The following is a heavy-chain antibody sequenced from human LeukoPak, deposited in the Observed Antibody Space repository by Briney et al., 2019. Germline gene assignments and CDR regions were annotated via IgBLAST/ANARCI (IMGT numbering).Heavy chain of an antibody. CDR3: ARDNPERHDY. Sequence: PGGPLRLSCAASGFTFSNFGMHWVRQAPGKGLEWVAVISYDGSNKYYADSVKGRFTISRDSSKNTLYLQMNSLRAEDTAVYYCARDNPERHDYWGQGTLVTVSS. D-gene: IGHD1-1*01. J-gene: IGHJ4*02. CDR2: ISYDGSNK. CDR1: GFTFSNFG. V-gene: IGHV3-30*03.